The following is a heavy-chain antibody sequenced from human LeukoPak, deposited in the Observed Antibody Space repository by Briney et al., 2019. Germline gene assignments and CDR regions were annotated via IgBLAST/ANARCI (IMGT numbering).Heavy chain of an antibody. J-gene: IGHJ3*01. Sequence: TGGSLRLSCAASGFTVSSYGMTWVRQAPGKGLEWVSAFSATDGSAQYAESVRGRFTISRDNSKNSLYLQMSRLRDEDTAVYFCAKARVAAAGTGAFDVWGQGTMVTVSS. CDR1: GFTVSSYG. CDR3: AKARVAAAGTGAFDV. D-gene: IGHD6-13*01. V-gene: IGHV3-23*01. CDR2: FSATDGSA.